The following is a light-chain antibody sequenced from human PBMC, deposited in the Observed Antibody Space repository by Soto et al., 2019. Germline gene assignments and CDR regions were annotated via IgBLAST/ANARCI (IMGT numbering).Light chain of an antibody. V-gene: IGKV3-11*01. CDR2: EAI. CDR1: QNVANY. J-gene: IGKJ2*01. Sequence: ELVLTHSPATLSLSPGERATLSCRASQNVANYLAWYRQKPGQAPSLLLFEAIKRATDIPARCSGGGSGTYFTLTISSLEPEDVAVYYCQQHNIGPWTFSQGAKVEI. CDR3: QQHNIGPWT.